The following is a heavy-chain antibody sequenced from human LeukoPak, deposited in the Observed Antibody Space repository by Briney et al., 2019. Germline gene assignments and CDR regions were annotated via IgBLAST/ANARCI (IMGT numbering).Heavy chain of an antibody. Sequence: GGSLRLSCAASGFTFSSYSMNWVRQAPGKGLEWVSSISSSSSYIYYADSVKGRFTISRDNAKNSLYLQMNSLRAEDTAVYYCARDDYYDSSGYYYEAQHWGQGTLVTVSS. D-gene: IGHD3-22*01. CDR1: GFTFSSYS. CDR3: ARDDYYDSSGYYYEAQH. J-gene: IGHJ1*01. V-gene: IGHV3-21*01. CDR2: ISSSSSYI.